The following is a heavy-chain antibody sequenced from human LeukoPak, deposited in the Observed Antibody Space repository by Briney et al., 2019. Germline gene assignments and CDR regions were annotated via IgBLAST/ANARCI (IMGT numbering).Heavy chain of an antibody. CDR2: MSYDGSKK. Sequence: GRSLRLSCAASGFTFSSYGMHWVRQAPGKGLEWVAVMSYDGSKKYYADSVKGRFTISRDNSKSTLYLQMNSLRAEDTAVYYCARAFYSTTWYWGGFDPWGQGTLVTVSS. V-gene: IGHV3-30*03. CDR3: ARAFYSTTWYWGGFDP. D-gene: IGHD6-13*01. CDR1: GFTFSSYG. J-gene: IGHJ5*02.